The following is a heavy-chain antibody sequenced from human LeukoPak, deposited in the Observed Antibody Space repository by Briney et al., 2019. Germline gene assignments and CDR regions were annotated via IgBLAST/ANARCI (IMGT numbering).Heavy chain of an antibody. CDR1: GGSISSSSYY. D-gene: IGHD2-2*01. J-gene: IGHJ6*03. Sequence: SETLSLTCTVSGGSISSSSYYWGWIRQPPGKGLEWIGSIYYSGSTYYNPSLKSRVTISVDTSKNQFSLKLSSVTAADTAVYYCARVRPQIVVVPAARDYYYYYMDVWGKGTTVTVSS. CDR3: ARVRPQIVVVPAARDYYYYYMDV. V-gene: IGHV4-39*07. CDR2: IYYSGST.